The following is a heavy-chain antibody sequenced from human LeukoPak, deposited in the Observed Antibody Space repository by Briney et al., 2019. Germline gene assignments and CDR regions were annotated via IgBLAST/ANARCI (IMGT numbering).Heavy chain of an antibody. CDR3: ARENFGDVFDY. V-gene: IGHV3-48*01. Sequence: PGGSLILSCAAPGFTFSSYSITLVRQAPGKGLELVSFISSSGSTMYYADSVKGRFTLSRDNAKNSLYLQMNSLRAEDTAVYYCARENFGDVFDYWGQGTLVTVSS. J-gene: IGHJ4*02. CDR2: ISSSGSTM. D-gene: IGHD4-17*01. CDR1: GFTFSSYS.